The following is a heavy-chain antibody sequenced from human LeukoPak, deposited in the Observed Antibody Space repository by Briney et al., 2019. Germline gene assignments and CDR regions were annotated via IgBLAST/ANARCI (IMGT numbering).Heavy chain of an antibody. CDR2: ISGSGDFT. V-gene: IGHV3-23*01. J-gene: IGHJ4*02. CDR1: GVTFSSNA. CDR3: AKGSRQFSRDKAGPIDY. Sequence: GGSLRLSWAVSGVTFSSNAMSWGRQAPGKGLELVSIISGSGDFTYYADSVKGRFTISRDNAKNTLFVQMGSLRAEDTAVYYCAKGSRQFSRDKAGPIDYWGQGTLVTVSS. D-gene: IGHD6-19*01.